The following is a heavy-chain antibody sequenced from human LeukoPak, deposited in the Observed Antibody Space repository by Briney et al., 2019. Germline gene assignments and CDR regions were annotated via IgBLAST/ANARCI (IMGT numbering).Heavy chain of an antibody. V-gene: IGHV3-48*02. J-gene: IGHJ2*01. CDR3: ATGGYFDL. CDR1: GFTFSSYS. CDR2: ISSTSSTI. Sequence: PGGSLRLSCAASGFTFSSYSMNWVRQAPGKGLEWVSYISSTSSTIYYADSVKGRFTISRDNAKNSLYLQMHSLRDGDTAVYYGATGGYFDLWGRGTLVTVSS.